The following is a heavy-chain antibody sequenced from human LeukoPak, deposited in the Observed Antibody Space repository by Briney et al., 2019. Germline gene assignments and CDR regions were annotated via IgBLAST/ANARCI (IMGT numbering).Heavy chain of an antibody. CDR3: ARPTYLDSSGYLGGEGVDY. Sequence: GESLKISCKGSGYSFTSYWIGWVRQMPGKGLEWMGIIYPGDSDTRYSPSFQGQVTISADKSISTAYLQWSSLKASDTAMYYCARPTYLDSSGYLGGEGVDYWGQGTLVTVSS. CDR2: IYPGDSDT. CDR1: GYSFTSYW. V-gene: IGHV5-51*01. D-gene: IGHD3-22*01. J-gene: IGHJ4*02.